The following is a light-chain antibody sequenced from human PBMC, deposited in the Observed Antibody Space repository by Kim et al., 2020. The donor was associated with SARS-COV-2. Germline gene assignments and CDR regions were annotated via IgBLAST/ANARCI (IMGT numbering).Light chain of an antibody. CDR2: ATS. CDR1: QGISSY. Sequence: AATGDRVTITCRASQGISSYLAWYQQKPGKAPELLIYATSTLQSGVPSRFSGSGSGTDFTLTISCLQSEDFATYYCQQYYSYPRTFGQGTKVDIK. CDR3: QQYYSYPRT. J-gene: IGKJ1*01. V-gene: IGKV1-8*01.